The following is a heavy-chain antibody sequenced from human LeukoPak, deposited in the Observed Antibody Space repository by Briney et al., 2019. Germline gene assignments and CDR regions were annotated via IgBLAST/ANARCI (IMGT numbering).Heavy chain of an antibody. CDR1: GGSLSSYY. CDR2: IYYSGST. Sequence: PSETLSLTCTVSGGSLSSYYWSWIRQPPGKGLEWIGYIYYSGSTNYNPSLKSRVTISVDTSKNQFSLKLSYVTAADTAIYYCARDAKYYYGSRTFFFYEHWGQGTLLTVSS. CDR3: ARDAKYYYGSRTFFFYEH. V-gene: IGHV4-59*01. D-gene: IGHD3-10*01. J-gene: IGHJ4*02.